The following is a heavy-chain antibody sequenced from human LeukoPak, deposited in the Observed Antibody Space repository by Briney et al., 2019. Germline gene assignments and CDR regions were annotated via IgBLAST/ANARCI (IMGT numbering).Heavy chain of an antibody. CDR1: GGSFSGYY. J-gene: IGHJ4*02. CDR3: ARYCSSTSCSFYFDY. CDR2: IYYSGST. Sequence: SETLSLTCAVYGGSFSGYYWSWIRQHPGKGLEWIGYIYYSGSTYYNPSLKSRVTISVDTSKNQFSLKLSSVTAADTAVYYCARYCSSTSCSFYFDYWGQGTLVTVSS. V-gene: IGHV4-31*11. D-gene: IGHD2-2*01.